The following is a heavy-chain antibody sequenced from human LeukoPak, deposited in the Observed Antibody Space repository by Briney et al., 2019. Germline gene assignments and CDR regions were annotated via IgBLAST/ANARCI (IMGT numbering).Heavy chain of an antibody. CDR2: IYYGGSP. J-gene: IGHJ4*02. D-gene: IGHD6-19*01. CDR3: ARTVGSSGWTDY. Sequence: PSETLSLTCSVSGVSISSYYWSWIRQPPGKGLEWIGYIYYGGSPNYNPSLKSRVTISVDTPKNQFSLKLTSVTDADTAVYFCARTVGSSGWTDYWGQGTLVTVSS. V-gene: IGHV4-59*08. CDR1: GVSISSYY.